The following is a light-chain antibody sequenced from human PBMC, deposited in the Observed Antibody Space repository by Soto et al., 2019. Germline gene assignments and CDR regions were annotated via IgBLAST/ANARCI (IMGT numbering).Light chain of an antibody. CDR3: SSYTSDTTGV. CDR1: STDVGGYNY. J-gene: IGLJ1*01. Sequence: QSLLTQPASVSGSPGQSIAISCTGTSTDVGGYNYVSWYQQHPGKAPKLMIYDVTTRPSGVSNRFSGSKSGNTAALTISGLQAEDEADYYCSSYTSDTTGVFGTGTKLTVL. V-gene: IGLV2-14*03. CDR2: DVT.